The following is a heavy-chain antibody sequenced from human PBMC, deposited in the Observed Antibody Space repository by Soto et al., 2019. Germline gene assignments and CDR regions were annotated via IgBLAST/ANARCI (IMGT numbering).Heavy chain of an antibody. J-gene: IGHJ6*02. CDR1: GGSISSGGYY. CDR3: ARDRPVRGKAVGYYYYGMDV. CDR2: IYYSGST. V-gene: IGHV4-31*03. D-gene: IGHD3-10*01. Sequence: QVQLQESGPGLVKPSRTLSLTCTVSGGSISSGGYYWSWIRQHPGKGLQRIGYIYYSGSTYYNPSLKSRVTISVDTSKNQFSLKLSSVTAADTAVYYCARDRPVRGKAVGYYYYGMDVGGQGTTVTVSS.